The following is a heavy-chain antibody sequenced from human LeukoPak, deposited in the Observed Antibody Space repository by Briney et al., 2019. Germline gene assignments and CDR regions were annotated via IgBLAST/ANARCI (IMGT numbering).Heavy chain of an antibody. D-gene: IGHD3-10*01. V-gene: IGHV7-4-1*02. Sequence: ASVKVSCKASGYTFTSYAMNWVRQTPGQGLEWMGWINTNTGNPTYAQGFTGRFVFSLDTSVSTAYLQISSLKAEDTAVYYCARVVAVRGAPDDAFDIWGQGTVVTVSS. CDR2: INTNTGNP. J-gene: IGHJ3*02. CDR1: GYTFTSYA. CDR3: ARVVAVRGAPDDAFDI.